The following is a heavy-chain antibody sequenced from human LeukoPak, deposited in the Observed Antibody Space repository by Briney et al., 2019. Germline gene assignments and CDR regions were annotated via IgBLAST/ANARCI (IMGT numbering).Heavy chain of an antibody. J-gene: IGHJ4*02. V-gene: IGHV4-34*01. D-gene: IGHD3-10*01. CDR3: ARLNLEYLYSSGPNDY. CDR2: INHAGTA. CDR1: GGSFTYYY. Sequence: SETLSLTCALYGGSFTYYYWAWIRQTPGKGLEWIGEINHAGTADYNPSLKSRVTMSVDTSKNQFSLRLNSVTPADTAVYYCARLNLEYLYSSGPNDYWGQGTLVTVSS.